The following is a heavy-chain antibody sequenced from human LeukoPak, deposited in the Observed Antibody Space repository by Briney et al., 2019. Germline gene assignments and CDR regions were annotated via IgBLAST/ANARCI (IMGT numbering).Heavy chain of an antibody. J-gene: IGHJ4*02. Sequence: GGSLRLSCVASGFTFSNFAMSWIRQAPGKGLEWVSTITGTGGSTYYADSVKGRFTISRDNSKNTLYLQLNSLRGDDTAVYYCAKGWDIVVVPAASFFDYWGQGTQVTVSS. D-gene: IGHD2-2*01. V-gene: IGHV3-23*01. CDR2: ITGTGGST. CDR1: GFTFSNFA. CDR3: AKGWDIVVVPAASFFDY.